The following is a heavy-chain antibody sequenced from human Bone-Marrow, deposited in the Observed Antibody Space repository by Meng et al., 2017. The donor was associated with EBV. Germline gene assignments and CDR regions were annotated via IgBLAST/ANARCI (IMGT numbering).Heavy chain of an antibody. CDR1: GGSISSSSYY. V-gene: IGHV4-39*01. J-gene: IGHJ5*02. CDR3: ARHLHRRSPSWDISGSGS. Sequence: LQGSARGLVKPSETLSPTCIVAGGSISSSSYYWGWIRQPPGKGLEWIGSIYYTGSTYYNPSLRSRVTISVDTSKNQFSLQLSSVTAADTAVYYCARHLHRRSPSWDISGSGSWGQGTLVTVSS. CDR2: IYYTGST. D-gene: IGHD3-22*01.